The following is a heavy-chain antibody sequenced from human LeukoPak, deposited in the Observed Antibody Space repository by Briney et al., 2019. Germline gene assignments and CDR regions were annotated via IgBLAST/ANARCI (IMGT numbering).Heavy chain of an antibody. CDR1: GGSISSSSYY. J-gene: IGHJ4*02. CDR2: ISSSGST. Sequence: PSETLSLTCTVSGGSISSSSYYWGWIRQPPGKGLEWIGSISSSGSTYYNPSLKSRLTISVDTSKNQFSLKLSSVTAADTAVYYRAREFPWNRPLDYWGQGTLVTVSS. V-gene: IGHV4-39*01. D-gene: IGHD1-1*01. CDR3: AREFPWNRPLDY.